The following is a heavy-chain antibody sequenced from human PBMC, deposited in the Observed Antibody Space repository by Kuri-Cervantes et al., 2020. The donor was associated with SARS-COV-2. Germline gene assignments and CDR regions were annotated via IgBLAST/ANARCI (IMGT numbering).Heavy chain of an antibody. Sequence: GESLKISCAASGFNFSNTDMHWVRQAPGKGLEWVAITSYDGSTKYYADSVKGRFTISRDNSKNTLYLQMNNLRGEDTAVYFCARGRVGVQDFWGQGTLVTVSS. CDR3: ARGRVGVQDF. V-gene: IGHV3-30-3*01. CDR1: GFNFSNTD. J-gene: IGHJ4*02. CDR2: TSYDGSTK. D-gene: IGHD2-21*01.